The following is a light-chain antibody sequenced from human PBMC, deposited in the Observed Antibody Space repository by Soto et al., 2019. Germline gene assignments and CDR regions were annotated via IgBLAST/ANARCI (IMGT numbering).Light chain of an antibody. Sequence: EIVLTQSPGTLSLSPGERATLSCRASQSVSSSYLAWYQQKPGQAPRLLIYGASSRATGIPDRFSGGGSGTDFTLTISRLEPEDFAVYYCQQYGSSPIITFGQGTRLEIK. CDR1: QSVSSSY. J-gene: IGKJ5*01. CDR3: QQYGSSPIIT. V-gene: IGKV3-20*01. CDR2: GAS.